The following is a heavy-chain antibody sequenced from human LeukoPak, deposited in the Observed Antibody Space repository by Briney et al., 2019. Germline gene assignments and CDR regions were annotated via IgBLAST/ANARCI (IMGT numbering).Heavy chain of an antibody. Sequence: SQTLSLTCAISGDSVSSNSAAWNWIRQSPSRGLEWLGRTYYRSKWYNDYAVSVKSRITINPDTSKNQFPLQLNSVTPEDTAVYYCVRGNYVWGSYRTNWFDPWGQGTLVTVSS. V-gene: IGHV6-1*01. J-gene: IGHJ5*02. CDR3: VRGNYVWGSYRTNWFDP. CDR2: TYYRSKWYN. D-gene: IGHD3-16*02. CDR1: GDSVSSNSAA.